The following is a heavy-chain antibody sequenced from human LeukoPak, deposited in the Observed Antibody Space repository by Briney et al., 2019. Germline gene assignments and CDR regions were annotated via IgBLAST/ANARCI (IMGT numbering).Heavy chain of an antibody. CDR2: TYYRSKWYN. D-gene: IGHD3-3*01. J-gene: IGHJ5*02. CDR3: ARSQKYVLRFFPENWFDP. V-gene: IGHV6-1*01. Sequence: SQTLSLTCAISGDSVSSNSAAWNWIRQSPSRGLEWLGRTYYRSKWYNDYAVSVKSRITINPDTSKNQFSLQLNSVTPEDTAVYYCARSQKYVLRFFPENWFDPWGQGTLVTVSS. CDR1: GDSVSSNSAA.